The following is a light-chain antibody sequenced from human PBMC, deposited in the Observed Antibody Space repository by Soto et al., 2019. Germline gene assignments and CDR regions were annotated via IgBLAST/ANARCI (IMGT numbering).Light chain of an antibody. J-gene: IGKJ1*01. CDR3: QQSYTIPPWT. CDR2: VAS. CDR1: RNINRY. Sequence: DIQMTQSPSSLSASVGDSVTITCRASRNINRYLNWYQQEPGKAPKLLIFVASSLQSGVPSRFSGSGSGTDFTLTINSLQPEDFATYYCQQSYTIPPWTFGQGTKVEIK. V-gene: IGKV1-39*01.